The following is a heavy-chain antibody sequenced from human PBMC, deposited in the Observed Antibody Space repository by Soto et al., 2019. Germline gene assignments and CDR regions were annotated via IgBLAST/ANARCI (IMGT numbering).Heavy chain of an antibody. CDR1: GGSISSSNL. Sequence: SETLYLTCAVSGGSISSSNLWSWVRQPPGKGLEWIGEIYHSGSTNYNPSLKSRVTISVDKSKNQFSLKLSSVTAADTAVYYCAREMRLLYYYYGMDVWGQGTTVTVYS. CDR2: IYHSGST. J-gene: IGHJ6*02. D-gene: IGHD6-25*01. CDR3: AREMRLLYYYYGMDV. V-gene: IGHV4-4*02.